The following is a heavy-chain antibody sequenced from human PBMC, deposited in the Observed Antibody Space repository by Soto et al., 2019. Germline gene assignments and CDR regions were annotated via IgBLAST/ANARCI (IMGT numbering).Heavy chain of an antibody. V-gene: IGHV4-59*01. CDR3: ARGGGYSWFDP. J-gene: IGHJ5*02. CDR1: GGSISSYY. D-gene: IGHD1-26*01. Sequence: SETLSLTCTVSGGSISSYYWSWIRQPPGKGLEWIGYIYYSGSTNYNPSLKSRVTISVDTSKNQFSLKLSSVTAADTAVYYCARGGGYSWFDPWGQGTLVTVSS. CDR2: IYYSGST.